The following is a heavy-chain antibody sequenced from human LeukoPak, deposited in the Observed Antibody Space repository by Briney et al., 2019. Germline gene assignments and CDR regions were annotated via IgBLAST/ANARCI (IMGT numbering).Heavy chain of an antibody. J-gene: IGHJ4*02. CDR1: GYTFTGYY. D-gene: IGHD4-23*01. CDR2: INPNSGGT. V-gene: IGHV1-2*04. CDR3: ARGIRTTLAPDFDY. Sequence: GASVKVSCRASGYTFTGYYMHWVRQAPGQGLEWMGWINPNSGGTNYAQKFQGWVTMTRDTSISTAYMELSRLRSDDTAVYYCARGIRTTLAPDFDYWGQGTLVTVSS.